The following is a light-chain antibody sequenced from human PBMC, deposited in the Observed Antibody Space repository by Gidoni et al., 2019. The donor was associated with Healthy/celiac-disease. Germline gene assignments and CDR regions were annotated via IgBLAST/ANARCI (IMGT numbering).Light chain of an antibody. Sequence: DIVMTQSPDSLAVSLSERATINCKSSQSVLYSSNNKNYLAWYQQKPGQPPKLLIYWASTRESGVPDRFSGSGSGTDFTLTISSLQAEDVAVYYCQQYYSTPWTSGQGTKVEIK. J-gene: IGKJ1*01. CDR1: QSVLYSSNNKNY. V-gene: IGKV4-1*01. CDR2: WAS. CDR3: QQYYSTPWT.